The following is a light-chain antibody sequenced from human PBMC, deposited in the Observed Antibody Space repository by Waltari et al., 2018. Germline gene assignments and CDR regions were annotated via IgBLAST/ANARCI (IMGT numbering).Light chain of an antibody. CDR3: GSYTAGSALYV. V-gene: IGLV2-14*03. Sequence: QSAPSPPASVSGSPGQSITISCTGAITDICSYEDVRWYQQHPGRVPRLIIFDVTKRPSGVSSRFSGSKSANTASLTISGLQAEDEADYYCGSYTAGSALYVLGTGT. CDR1: ITDICSYED. J-gene: IGLJ1*01. CDR2: DVT.